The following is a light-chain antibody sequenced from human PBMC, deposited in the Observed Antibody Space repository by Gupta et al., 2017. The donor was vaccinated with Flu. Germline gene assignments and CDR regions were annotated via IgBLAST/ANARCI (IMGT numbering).Light chain of an antibody. CDR2: QVS. J-gene: IGKJ1*01. Sequence: DVVMTQSPPSLPVPLGQPAPISCSPSQGLVYIDGNTYLHGFQQRPGQSPRRLIYQVSYRDSGVPDRFSGSGSGTDFTLKISRVEAEDVGIYFCMQGAHWPWAFGQGTTVEIK. CDR3: MQGAHWPWA. CDR1: QGLVYIDGNTY. V-gene: IGKV2-30*01.